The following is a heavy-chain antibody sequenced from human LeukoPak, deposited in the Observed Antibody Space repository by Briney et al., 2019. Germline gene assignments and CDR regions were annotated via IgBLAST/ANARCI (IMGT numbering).Heavy chain of an antibody. D-gene: IGHD5-24*01. CDR1: GYSISSGYY. Sequence: PSETLSLTCTVSGYSISSGYYWGWIRQPPGKGLEWIGSIYHSGSTYYNPSLKSRVTISVDTSKNQFSLKLSSVTAADTAVYYCARTAIIDGYKLARKPYFDYWGQGTLVTVSS. CDR2: IYHSGST. J-gene: IGHJ4*02. V-gene: IGHV4-38-2*02. CDR3: ARTAIIDGYKLARKPYFDY.